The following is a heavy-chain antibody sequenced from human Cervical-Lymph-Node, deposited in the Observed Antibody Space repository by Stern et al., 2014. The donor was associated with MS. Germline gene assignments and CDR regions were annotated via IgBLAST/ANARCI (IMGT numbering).Heavy chain of an antibody. CDR2: IYYSLSA. Sequence: QVQLQESGPGLVKPSETLSLTCTVSGASIRSYYWSWIRQPPGKGLEWIGNIYYSLSANYNPSLKSRVTISTDSSDHQFSLRLTSVTAADTAVYYCARQGYCSGGSCQYWYFDLWGRGTLITVSS. V-gene: IGHV4-59*01. CDR1: GASIRSYY. J-gene: IGHJ2*01. D-gene: IGHD2-15*01. CDR3: ARQGYCSGGSCQYWYFDL.